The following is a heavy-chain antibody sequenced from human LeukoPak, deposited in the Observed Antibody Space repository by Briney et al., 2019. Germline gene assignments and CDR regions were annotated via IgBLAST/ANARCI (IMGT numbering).Heavy chain of an antibody. CDR1: GGTFSSYA. CDR3: ARGTYYDSSGPET. Sequence: ASVKVSCKASGGTFSSYAISWVRQAPGQGLEWMGWISAYNGNTNYAQKLQGRVTMTTDTSTSTAYMELRSLRSDDTAVYYCARGTYYDSSGPETWGQGTLVTVSS. J-gene: IGHJ4*02. D-gene: IGHD3-22*01. V-gene: IGHV1-18*01. CDR2: ISAYNGNT.